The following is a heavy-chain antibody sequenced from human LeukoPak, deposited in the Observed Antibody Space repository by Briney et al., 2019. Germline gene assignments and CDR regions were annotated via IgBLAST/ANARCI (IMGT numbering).Heavy chain of an antibody. Sequence: SGGSLRLSCAASGFIFSTYGMYWVRQAPGKGLEWVAFTRYDGSNKYYAESVKGRFTISRDNSKNTLYLQMNSLRADDTAVYYCAKDDTAFCGGDCYSRFDYWGQGTLVTVSS. D-gene: IGHD2-21*02. V-gene: IGHV3-30*02. J-gene: IGHJ4*02. CDR3: AKDDTAFCGGDCYSRFDY. CDR1: GFIFSTYG. CDR2: TRYDGSNK.